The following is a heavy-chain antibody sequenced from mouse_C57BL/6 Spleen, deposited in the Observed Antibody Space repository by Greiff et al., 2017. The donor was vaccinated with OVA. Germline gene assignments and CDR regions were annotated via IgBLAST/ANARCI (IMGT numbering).Heavy chain of an antibody. CDR3: ARGTLTGTVFDY. D-gene: IGHD4-1*01. Sequence: VQLKESGPELVKPGASVKISCKASGYSFTGYYMNWVKQSPEKSLEWIGEINPSTGGTTYNQKFKAKATLTVDKSSSTAYMQLKSLTSEDSAVYGCARGTLTGTVFDYWGQGTTLTVSS. J-gene: IGHJ2*01. V-gene: IGHV1-42*01. CDR2: INPSTGGT. CDR1: GYSFTGYY.